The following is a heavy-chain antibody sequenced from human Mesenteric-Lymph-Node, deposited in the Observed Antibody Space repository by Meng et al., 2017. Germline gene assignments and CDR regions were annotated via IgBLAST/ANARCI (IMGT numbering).Heavy chain of an antibody. V-gene: IGHV3-11*04. Sequence: GGSLRLSCAASGFTFSNYYMSWIRQAPGKGLEWVSYISSSGSNIYYADSVKGRFTISRDNAKNSLYLQMNSLRAEDTAVYYCAREEKYSSSWYYYYYGMDVWGQGTTVTVSS. D-gene: IGHD6-13*01. CDR2: ISSSGSNI. CDR3: AREEKYSSSWYYYYYGMDV. J-gene: IGHJ6*02. CDR1: GFTFSNYY.